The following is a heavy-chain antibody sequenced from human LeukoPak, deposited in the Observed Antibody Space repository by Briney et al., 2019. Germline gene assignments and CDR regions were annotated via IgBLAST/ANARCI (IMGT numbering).Heavy chain of an antibody. CDR1: GGSFSGYY. J-gene: IGHJ4*02. CDR3: ARGDYDFWSGYFYYFDY. V-gene: IGHV4-34*01. Sequence: SETLSLTCAVYGGSFSGYYWSWIRQPPGKGLEWIGEINHSGGTNYNPSLKSRVTISVDTSKNQFSLKLSSVTAADTAVYYCARGDYDFWSGYFYYFDYWGQGTLVTVSS. D-gene: IGHD3-3*01. CDR2: INHSGGT.